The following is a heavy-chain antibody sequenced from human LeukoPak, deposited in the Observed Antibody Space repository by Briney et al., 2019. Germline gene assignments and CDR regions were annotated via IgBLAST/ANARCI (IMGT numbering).Heavy chain of an antibody. V-gene: IGHV4-34*01. CDR2: INHSGST. CDR3: ARGISGTDIDY. J-gene: IGHJ4*02. Sequence: PSETLSLTCAVYGGPFSGYYWSWIRQPPGKGLEWIGEINHSGSTNYNPSLKSRVTISVDTSKNQFSLKLSSVTAADTAVYYCARGISGTDIDYWGQGTLVTVSS. CDR1: GGPFSGYY. D-gene: IGHD1-20*01.